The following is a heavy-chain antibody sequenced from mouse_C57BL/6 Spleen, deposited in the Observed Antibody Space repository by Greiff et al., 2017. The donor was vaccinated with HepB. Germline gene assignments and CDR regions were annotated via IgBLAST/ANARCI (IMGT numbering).Heavy chain of an antibody. V-gene: IGHV1-15*01. CDR1: GYTFTDYE. Sequence: VQLQQSGAELVRPGASVTLSCKASGYTFTDYEMHWVKQTPVHGLEWIGAIDPETGGTAYNQKFKGKAILTADKSSSTAYMELRSLTSEDSAVYYCTRSYYGYDGRYFDVWGTGTTVTVSS. J-gene: IGHJ1*03. CDR3: TRSYYGYDGRYFDV. D-gene: IGHD2-9*01. CDR2: IDPETGGT.